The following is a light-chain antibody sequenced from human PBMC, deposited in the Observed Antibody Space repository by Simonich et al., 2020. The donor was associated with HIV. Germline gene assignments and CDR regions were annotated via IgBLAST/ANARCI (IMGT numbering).Light chain of an antibody. CDR2: WAS. CDR1: QSVLYRSNNKNY. J-gene: IGKJ1*01. V-gene: IGKV4-1*01. CDR3: QQYYSTPRT. Sequence: DIVMTQSPDSLAVSLGERATINCKSSQSVLYRSNNKNYLAWYQQKPGQPPKLLIYWASTRESGVPDRFSVSGSGTDFTLTISSLQAEDVAVYYCQQYYSTPRTFGQGTKVEIK.